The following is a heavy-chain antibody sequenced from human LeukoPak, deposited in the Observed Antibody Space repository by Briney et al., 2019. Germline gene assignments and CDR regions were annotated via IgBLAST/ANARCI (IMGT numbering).Heavy chain of an antibody. J-gene: IGHJ4*02. D-gene: IGHD6-6*01. Sequence: GAPVKVSCKASGYTFTGYYMHWVRQAPGQGLEWMGWINPNSGGTNYAQKFQGRGTMTRDTSISTAYMELSRLRSDDTAVYYCARDRPGIAARALTNWGQGTLVTVSS. V-gene: IGHV1-2*02. CDR1: GYTFTGYY. CDR2: INPNSGGT. CDR3: ARDRPGIAARALTN.